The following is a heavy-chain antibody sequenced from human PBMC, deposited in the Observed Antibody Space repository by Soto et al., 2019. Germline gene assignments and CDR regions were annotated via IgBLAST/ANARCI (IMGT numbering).Heavy chain of an antibody. CDR2: ISSSGSTI. V-gene: IGHV3-48*03. CDR1: GFTFSSYE. CDR3: ARGRSYTFDY. J-gene: IGHJ4*02. Sequence: GGSLRLSCAASGFTFSSYEMNWVRQAPGKGLEWVSYISSSGSTIYYADSVKGRFTISRGNAKNSLYLQMNSLRAEDTAVYYCARGRSYTFDYWGQGILVTVSS. D-gene: IGHD3-10*01.